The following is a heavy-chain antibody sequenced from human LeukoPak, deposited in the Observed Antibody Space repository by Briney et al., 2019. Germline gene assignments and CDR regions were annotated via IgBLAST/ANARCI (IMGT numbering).Heavy chain of an antibody. J-gene: IGHJ5*02. V-gene: IGHV1-69*04. Sequence: GASVKVSCKASGGTFSSYAISWVRQAPGQGLEWMGRIIPILGMANYAQKFQGRVTITADKSTSTAYMELSSLRSEDTAVYYCARGRRYCSSFDPWGQGTLVTVSS. D-gene: IGHD2-2*01. CDR1: GGTFSSYA. CDR2: IIPILGMA. CDR3: ARGRRYCSSFDP.